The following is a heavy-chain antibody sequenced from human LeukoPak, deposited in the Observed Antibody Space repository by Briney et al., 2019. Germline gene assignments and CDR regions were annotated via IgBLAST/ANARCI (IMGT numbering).Heavy chain of an antibody. Sequence: GGSLRLSCVASGFTFRNYAMSWVRQAPGEGLEWVSGISNSGGSTYYADSVKGRFTISRDNPKNTLYLQMDSLRAEDTAVYYCARDRGLKAFDYWGQGTLVTVSS. CDR1: GFTFRNYA. CDR3: ARDRGLKAFDY. CDR2: ISNSGGST. D-gene: IGHD5-12*01. J-gene: IGHJ4*02. V-gene: IGHV3-23*01.